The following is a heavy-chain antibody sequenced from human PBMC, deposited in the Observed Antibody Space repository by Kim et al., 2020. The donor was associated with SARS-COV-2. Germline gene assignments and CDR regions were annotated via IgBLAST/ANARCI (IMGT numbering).Heavy chain of an antibody. Sequence: GESLKISCKGSGYSFTSYWIGWVRQMPGKGLEWMGILYPGDSDTRYSPSFQGQVTISADKSISTAYLQWSSLKASDTAIYYFSRQGRRSIGARPDYFDYWGQGTLVTVSS. D-gene: IGHD6-6*01. J-gene: IGHJ4*02. CDR2: LYPGDSDT. CDR1: GYSFTSYW. CDR3: SRQGRRSIGARPDYFDY. V-gene: IGHV5-51*01.